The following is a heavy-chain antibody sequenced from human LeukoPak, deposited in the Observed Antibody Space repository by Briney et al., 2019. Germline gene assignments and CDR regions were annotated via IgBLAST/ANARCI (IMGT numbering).Heavy chain of an antibody. CDR3: ARVPLVDTAMLFDY. CDR1: GFTFSSYW. V-gene: IGHV3-7*01. J-gene: IGHJ4*02. CDR2: IKQDGSEK. D-gene: IGHD5-18*01. Sequence: PGGSLRLSCAASGFTFSSYWMSWVRQAPGKGLEWVANIKQDGSEKYYVDSVKGRFTISRDNAKNSLYLQMNSLRAEDTAVYYCARVPLVDTAMLFDYWARGPWSPSPQ.